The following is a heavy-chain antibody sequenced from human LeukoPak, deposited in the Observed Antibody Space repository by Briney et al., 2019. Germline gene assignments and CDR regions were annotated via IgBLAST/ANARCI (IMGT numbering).Heavy chain of an antibody. Sequence: GAAVKVSCKASGYTLSDSYMHWVRQAPGQGLERMGWINPNSGVTNYAQKFQGRVTMTRDTSISTAYMELSRLTSDDTAVYYCATARSPTYLDVWGRGTTVTVSS. CDR3: ATARSPTYLDV. CDR1: GYTLSDSY. CDR2: INPNSGVT. V-gene: IGHV1-2*02. J-gene: IGHJ6*03. D-gene: IGHD6-25*01.